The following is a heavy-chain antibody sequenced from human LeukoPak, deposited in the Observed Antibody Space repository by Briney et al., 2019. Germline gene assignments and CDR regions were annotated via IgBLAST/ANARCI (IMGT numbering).Heavy chain of an antibody. D-gene: IGHD6-13*01. J-gene: IGHJ5*02. CDR1: GYIFTSYD. Sequence: ASVKVSCKASGYIFTSYDINWVRQATGQGLEWMGWMNPNSGNTGYAQKFQGRVTMTRNTSISTAYMELSSLRSEDTAVYYCARLPPRYSSSLIPWFDPWGQGTLVTVSS. CDR2: MNPNSGNT. CDR3: ARLPPRYSSSLIPWFDP. V-gene: IGHV1-8*01.